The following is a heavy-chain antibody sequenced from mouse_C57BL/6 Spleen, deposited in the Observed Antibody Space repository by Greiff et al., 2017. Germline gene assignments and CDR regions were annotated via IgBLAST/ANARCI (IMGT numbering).Heavy chain of an antibody. CDR1: GYSFTDYN. CDR3: ASPRPVRRTVVGAMDY. D-gene: IGHD1-1*01. V-gene: IGHV1-39*01. J-gene: IGHJ4*01. Sequence: VQLQQSGPELVKPGASVKISCKASGYSFTDYNMNWVKQSNGQSLEWIGVINPNYGTTSYNQKFKGKATLTVDQSSITAYMQLNSLTSEDSAVXYCASPRPVRRTVVGAMDYWGQGTSVTVSS. CDR2: INPNYGTT.